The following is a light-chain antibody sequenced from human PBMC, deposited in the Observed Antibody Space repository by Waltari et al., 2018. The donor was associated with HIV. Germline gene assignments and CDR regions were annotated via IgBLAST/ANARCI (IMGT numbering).Light chain of an antibody. Sequence: QSVLPQPPSASGTPGQRVTISCSGSSSKIGSNPVNWYPNPPGTAPKLLIYGNDQRPADVPDRFSASKSGTSASLAISGLQSEDEADYYCAAWHDSLNGGVFGGGTKLTVL. CDR1: SSKIGSNP. V-gene: IGLV1-44*01. J-gene: IGLJ3*02. CDR3: AAWHDSLNGGV. CDR2: GND.